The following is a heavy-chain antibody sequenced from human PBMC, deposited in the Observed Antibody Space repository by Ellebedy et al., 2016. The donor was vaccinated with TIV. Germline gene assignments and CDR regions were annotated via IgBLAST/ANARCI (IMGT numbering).Heavy chain of an antibody. CDR3: ARDTFTVAADV. V-gene: IGHV3-48*03. D-gene: IGHD6-19*01. CDR1: GFTFGRYE. Sequence: GGSLRLXXSASGFTFGRYELNWVRQAPGKGLEWIAFMDTSGSTISYADSVKGRFPISRDNAKNSLYLQMNSLRADDTAVYFCARDTFTVAADVWGQGTLVTVSS. CDR2: MDTSGSTI. J-gene: IGHJ4*02.